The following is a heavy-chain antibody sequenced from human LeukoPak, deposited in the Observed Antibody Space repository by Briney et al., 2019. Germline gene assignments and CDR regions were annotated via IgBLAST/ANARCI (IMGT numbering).Heavy chain of an antibody. CDR2: ISAYNGNT. CDR3: ARGGVVVAASQFDY. Sequence: ASVKVSCKASGYTFTSYGFSWVRQAPGQGLEWMGWISAYNGNTDYPQNLQGRVTLTTDTSTSTAYMELRSLRSDDTAVYYCARGGVVVAASQFDYWGQGTLVTVSS. CDR1: GYTFTSYG. J-gene: IGHJ4*02. D-gene: IGHD2-15*01. V-gene: IGHV1-18*01.